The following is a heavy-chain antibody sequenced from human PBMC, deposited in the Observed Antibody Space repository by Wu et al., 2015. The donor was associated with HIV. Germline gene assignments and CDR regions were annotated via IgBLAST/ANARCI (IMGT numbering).Heavy chain of an antibody. CDR3: ARVATVLRGWSGATSYYYSMDV. CDR1: GGSFNSYA. J-gene: IGHJ6*03. V-gene: IGHV1-69*10. Sequence: QVQLVQSGAELKKPGSSVKVSCKASGGSFNSYAITWVRQAPGQGLEWVGRIFPSLGLSESVQKLQDRVTITADDFKSTIYMELSSLTSEDTAFYYCARVATVLRGWSGATSYYYSMDVWGKGTTVTVSS. D-gene: IGHD6-19*01. CDR2: IFPSLGLS.